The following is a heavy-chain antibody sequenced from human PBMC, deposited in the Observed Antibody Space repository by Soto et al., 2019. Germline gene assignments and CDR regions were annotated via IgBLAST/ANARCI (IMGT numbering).Heavy chain of an antibody. CDR1: GFTFSSYW. D-gene: IGHD6-13*01. CDR2: IKQDGSEK. V-gene: IGHV3-7*05. J-gene: IGHJ3*02. CDR3: ARDPTYSSWYFRPFPGKTDDAFDI. Sequence: EVQLVESGGGLVQPGGSLRLSCAASGFTFSSYWMSWVRQAPGKGLEWVANIKQDGSEKYYVDSVKGRFTISRDNAKNSLYLQMNSLRAEDTAVYYCARDPTYSSWYFRPFPGKTDDAFDIWGQGTMVTVSS.